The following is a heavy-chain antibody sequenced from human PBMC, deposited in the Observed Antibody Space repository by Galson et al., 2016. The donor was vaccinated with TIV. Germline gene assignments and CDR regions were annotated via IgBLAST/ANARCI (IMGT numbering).Heavy chain of an antibody. D-gene: IGHD3-22*01. CDR1: GFTFSSFA. V-gene: IGHV3-23*01. CDR3: AKMDSSGFDYVRRFDF. J-gene: IGHJ4*02. CDR2: ISAGGGRT. Sequence: SLRLSCAASGFTFSSFAVSWVRQAPGKGLEWVSGISAGGGRTSYAESVKGRFTISRDNPKNTLYLQMSSLRAEDTAVYFCAKMDSSGFDYVRRFDFWGQGTLATVSS.